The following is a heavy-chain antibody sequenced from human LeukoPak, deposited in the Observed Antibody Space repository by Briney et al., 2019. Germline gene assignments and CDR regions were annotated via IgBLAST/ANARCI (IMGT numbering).Heavy chain of an antibody. CDR2: ISSSSSYI. CDR3: ARDKLRAFDY. Sequence: PGGSLRLSCAASGFTFNTYTMNWVRQAPGKGLEWVSSISSSSSYIYYTDSVKGRFTISRDNAKNSLYLQMNSLRAEDTAVYYCARDKLRAFDYWGQGTLVTVSS. D-gene: IGHD4-17*01. CDR1: GFTFNTYT. J-gene: IGHJ4*02. V-gene: IGHV3-21*01.